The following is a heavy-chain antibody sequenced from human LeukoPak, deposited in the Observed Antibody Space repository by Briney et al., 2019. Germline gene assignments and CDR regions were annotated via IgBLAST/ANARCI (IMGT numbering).Heavy chain of an antibody. J-gene: IGHJ6*02. V-gene: IGHV3-53*04. CDR3: AKHLLAYCGGDCSSGDYYYYYGMDV. Sequence: GGSLRLSCAASGFTVSRNYMSWVRQAPGKGLEWVSVIYSGGSTYYADSVKGRFTISRHNSKNTLYLQMNSLRAEDTAVYYCAKHLLAYCGGDCSSGDYYYYYGMDVWGQGTTVTVSS. D-gene: IGHD2-21*02. CDR2: IYSGGST. CDR1: GFTVSRNY.